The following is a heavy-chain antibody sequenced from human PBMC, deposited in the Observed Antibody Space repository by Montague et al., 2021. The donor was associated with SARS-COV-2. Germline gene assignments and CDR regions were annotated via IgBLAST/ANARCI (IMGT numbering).Heavy chain of an antibody. D-gene: IGHD3/OR15-3a*01. J-gene: IGHJ4*02. V-gene: IGHV4-34*01. CDR1: SEAFNGYY. CDR3: ARGVYNRVIFGVSPRYYFGY. CDR2: VSHPGSA. Sequence: SETLSLTCAVYSEAFNGYYWTWIRQPPGKGLEWIGEVSHPGSAKYNPSLKSRLTISGDTYRKQVSLRLTSVTAADTATYYCARGVYNRVIFGVSPRYYFGYWGQGNMVAVSA.